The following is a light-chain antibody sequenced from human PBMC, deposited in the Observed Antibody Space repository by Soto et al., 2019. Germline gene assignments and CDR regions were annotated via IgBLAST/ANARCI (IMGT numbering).Light chain of an antibody. J-gene: IGKJ4*01. V-gene: IGKV1-12*01. Sequence: DIQMTQSPSSVSASVGDRVTITCRASQGISSWLAWYQQKPGKAPKLLIYAASSLQSGVPSRFXXSGSGTXXXXXXXSLQPEDFATYYCQQANSFPLTFGGGTKVEIK. CDR1: QGISSW. CDR2: AAS. CDR3: QQANSFPLT.